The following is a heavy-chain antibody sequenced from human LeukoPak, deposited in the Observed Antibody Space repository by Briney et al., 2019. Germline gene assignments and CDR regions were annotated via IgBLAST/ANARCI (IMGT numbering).Heavy chain of an antibody. CDR2: INPNSGGT. CDR3: ARGYYDFWSGYYDALDI. D-gene: IGHD3-3*01. V-gene: IGHV1-2*02. CDR1: GYTFTGYY. Sequence: ASVKVSCKASGYTFTGYYMYWVRQAPGQGLEWMGWINPNSGGTNYAQNFQGRVTMTRDTSISTAYMELSRVRSDDTAVYYCARGYYDFWSGYYDALDIWGQGTMVTVSS. J-gene: IGHJ3*02.